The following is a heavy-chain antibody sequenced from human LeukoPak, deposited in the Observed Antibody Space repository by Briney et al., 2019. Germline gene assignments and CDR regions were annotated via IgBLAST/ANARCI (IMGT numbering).Heavy chain of an antibody. CDR2: INPNSGGT. CDR3: ARVGDSYGYFYYYYYMDV. V-gene: IGHV1-2*02. D-gene: IGHD5-18*01. Sequence: GASVKVSCKASGYTFTGYYMHWVRQAPGQGLEWMGWINPNSGGTNYAQKFQGRVTMTRDTSISTAYMELSRLRSDDTAVYYCARVGDSYGYFYYYYYMDVWGKGTTVTVSS. J-gene: IGHJ6*03. CDR1: GYTFTGYY.